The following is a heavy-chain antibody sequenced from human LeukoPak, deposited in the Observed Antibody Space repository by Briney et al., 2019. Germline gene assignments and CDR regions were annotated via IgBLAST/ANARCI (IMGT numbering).Heavy chain of an antibody. CDR3: ASGRLAAMVNYYYYYMDV. CDR1: GYSISSGYY. CDR2: IYYSGST. V-gene: IGHV4-38-2*02. D-gene: IGHD5-18*01. Sequence: SETLSLTCTVSGYSISSGYYWDWVRQLPGKGLEWIGYIYYSGSTNYNPSLKSRVTISVDTSKNQFSLKLSSVTAADTAVYYCASGRLAAMVNYYYYYMDVWGKGTTVTVSS. J-gene: IGHJ6*03.